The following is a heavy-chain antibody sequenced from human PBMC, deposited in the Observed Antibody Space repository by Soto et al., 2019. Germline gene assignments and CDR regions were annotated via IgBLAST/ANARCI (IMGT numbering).Heavy chain of an antibody. CDR3: AIVNTALDY. Sequence: ESGGGLVQPGGSLRLSCAASGFTFSSYGMTWVRQAPGKGLEWVSTISGSDGGTYFADSVKGRFTISRDNSRNTLYLQMNSLGAEDTAVYYCAIVNTALDYWGQGTLVTVSS. V-gene: IGHV3-23*01. D-gene: IGHD5-18*01. J-gene: IGHJ4*02. CDR2: ISGSDGGT. CDR1: GFTFSSYG.